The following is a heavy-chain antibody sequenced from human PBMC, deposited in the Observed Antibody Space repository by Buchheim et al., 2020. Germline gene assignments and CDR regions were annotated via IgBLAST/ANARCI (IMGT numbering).Heavy chain of an antibody. D-gene: IGHD4-11*01. V-gene: IGHV3-23*01. Sequence: EVQLLESGGGLVQPGGSLRLSCAASGFTFSSSAMSWVRQAPGKGLEWVSSISVSGTSTYYTDSVKGRFTIPRDHSRNTLYLQMNSLGAEDTAVYFCAKGYGNYFPFDYWGQGTL. J-gene: IGHJ4*02. CDR3: AKGYGNYFPFDY. CDR2: ISVSGTST. CDR1: GFTFSSSA.